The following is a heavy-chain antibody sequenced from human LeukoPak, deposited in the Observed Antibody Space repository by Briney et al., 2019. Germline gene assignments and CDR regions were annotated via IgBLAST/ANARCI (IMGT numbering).Heavy chain of an antibody. CDR2: ISYDGSNK. CDR3: ARDHAPYDFWSGYYIGTFDY. Sequence: TGGSLRLSCAASGFTFSSYAMDWVRQAPGKGLEWVAVISYDGSNKYYADSVKGRFTISRDNSKNTLYLQMNSLRAEDTAVYYCARDHAPYDFWSGYYIGTFDYWGQGTLVTVSS. D-gene: IGHD3-3*01. CDR1: GFTFSSYA. V-gene: IGHV3-30-3*01. J-gene: IGHJ4*02.